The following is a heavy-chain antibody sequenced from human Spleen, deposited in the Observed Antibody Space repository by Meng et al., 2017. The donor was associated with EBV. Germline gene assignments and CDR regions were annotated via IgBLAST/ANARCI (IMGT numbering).Heavy chain of an antibody. CDR3: ARETGGKTAIDY. CDR2: ISYSGST. J-gene: IGHJ4*02. Sequence: QVQLQESGPGLVKPSQTLSLTCAVSGGSISSGGYFWSWIRQPPGKGLEWIGCISYSGSTYSNPSLKSRVTISVDTSRNQFSLRVSSVTAADSAVYYCARETGGKTAIDYWGQGTLVTVSS. CDR1: GGSISSGGYF. D-gene: IGHD3-16*01. V-gene: IGHV4-30-4*01.